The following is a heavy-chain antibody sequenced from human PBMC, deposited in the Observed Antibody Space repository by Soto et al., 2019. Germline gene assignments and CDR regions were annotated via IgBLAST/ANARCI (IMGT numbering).Heavy chain of an antibody. V-gene: IGHV1-2*04. J-gene: IGHJ3*02. D-gene: IGHD3-10*01. CDR2: INPNSGGT. Sequence: GASVKVSCKASGYTFTGYYMHWVRQAPGQGLEWMGWINPNSGGTNYAQKFQGWVTMTRDTSISTAYMELSRLRSDDTAVYYCARGAHYGSGSPSAFDIWGQGTMVTVSS. CDR1: GYTFTGYY. CDR3: ARGAHYGSGSPSAFDI.